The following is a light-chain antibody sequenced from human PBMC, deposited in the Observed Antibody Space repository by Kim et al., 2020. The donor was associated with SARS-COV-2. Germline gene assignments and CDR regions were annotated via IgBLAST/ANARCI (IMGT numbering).Light chain of an antibody. J-gene: IGLJ2*01. CDR3: QAWDSSTVV. V-gene: IGLV3-1*01. Sequence: SYELTQPPSVSVSPGQTASITCSGDKLGDKYACWYQQKPGQSPVLVIYQDSKRPSGIPERFSGSNSGNTATLTFSGTQAMDEADYYCQAWDSSTVVFGGG. CDR1: KLGDKY. CDR2: QDS.